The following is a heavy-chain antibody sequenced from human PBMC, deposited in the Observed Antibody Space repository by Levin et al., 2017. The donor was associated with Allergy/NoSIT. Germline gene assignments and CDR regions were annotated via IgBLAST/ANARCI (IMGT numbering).Heavy chain of an antibody. V-gene: IGHV1-69*01. J-gene: IGHJ6*02. CDR2: IIPIFGTA. CDR1: GGTFSSYA. D-gene: IGHD3-22*01. Sequence: KISCKASGGTFSSYAISWVRQAPGQGLEWMGGIIPIFGTANYAQKFQGRVTITADESTSTAYMELSSLRSEDTAVYYCASRWLLGSSGYGNGMDVWGQGTTVTVSS. CDR3: ASRWLLGSSGYGNGMDV.